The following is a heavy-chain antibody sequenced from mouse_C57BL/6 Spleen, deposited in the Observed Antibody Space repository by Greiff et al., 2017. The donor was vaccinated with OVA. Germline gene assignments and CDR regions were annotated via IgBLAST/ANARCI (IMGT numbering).Heavy chain of an antibody. CDR2: INPSSGYT. CDR3: ATPYGSTLAY. CDR1: GYTFTSYK. V-gene: IGHV1-4*01. D-gene: IGHD1-1*01. J-gene: IGHJ2*01. Sequence: QVQLKESGAELARPGASVKMSCKASGYTFTSYKMHWVKQRPGQGLEWIGYINPSSGYTKYNQKFKDKATLTADKSSSTAYMQLSSLTSEDSAVYYCATPYGSTLAYWGQGTTLTVSS.